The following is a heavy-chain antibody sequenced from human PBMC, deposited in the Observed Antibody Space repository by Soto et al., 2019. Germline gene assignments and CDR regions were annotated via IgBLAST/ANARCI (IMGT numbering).Heavy chain of an antibody. Sequence: QVQLQESGPGLVKPSQTLSLTCTVSGGSISSGGYYWSWIRQHPGKGLEWIGYIYYSGSTYYNPSLNGRATMSVDTSKNQFALKLSSVTAADTAVYYCARGVVVVPAAMWWEYNWFDPWGQGTLVTVSS. CDR2: IYYSGST. V-gene: IGHV4-31*03. J-gene: IGHJ5*02. D-gene: IGHD2-2*01. CDR1: GGSISSGGYY. CDR3: ARGVVVVPAAMWWEYNWFDP.